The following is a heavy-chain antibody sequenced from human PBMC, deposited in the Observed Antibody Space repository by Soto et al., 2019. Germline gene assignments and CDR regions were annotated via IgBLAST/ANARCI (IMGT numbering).Heavy chain of an antibody. V-gene: IGHV1-69*13. D-gene: IGHD2-21*02. CDR3: ARGGHVVVVAAALDD. CDR2: IIPMFGAA. CDR1: GGTFSSYA. J-gene: IGHJ4*02. Sequence: SVKVSCKASGGTFSSYAISWVRQAPGQGLDWMGMIIPMFGAANYAQNFQGGVTISADESTRTAYLELNSLRSEDTAIYYCARGGHVVVVAAALDDWGQGTLVIVSS.